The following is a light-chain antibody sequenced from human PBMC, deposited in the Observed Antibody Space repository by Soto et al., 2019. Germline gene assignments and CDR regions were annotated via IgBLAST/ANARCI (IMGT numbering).Light chain of an antibody. Sequence: QSVLTKPPSVSGSPGQSVTISCTGTSSDVGKYDRVSWYQQPPGTAPKLIIYEVTNRPSGVPARFSGSKSGNTASLTISGLQAEDEADYYCSSYTSTSRYVFGAGTKLTVL. CDR3: SSYTSTSRYV. CDR1: SSDVGKYDR. CDR2: EVT. V-gene: IGLV2-18*02. J-gene: IGLJ1*01.